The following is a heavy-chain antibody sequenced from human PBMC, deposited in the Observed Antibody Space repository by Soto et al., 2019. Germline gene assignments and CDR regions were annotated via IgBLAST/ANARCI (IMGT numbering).Heavy chain of an antibody. CDR3: TTDPGILTGYNHFDY. V-gene: IGHV3-15*01. CDR2: IKSKTDGGTT. Sequence: PGGSLRLSCAASGFTFSNAWMSWVRQAPGKGLEWVGRIKSKTDGGTTDYAAPVKGRFTISRDDSKNTLYLQMNSLKTEDTAVYYCTTDPGILTGYNHFDYWGQGTLVTVSS. D-gene: IGHD3-9*01. J-gene: IGHJ4*02. CDR1: GFTFSNAW.